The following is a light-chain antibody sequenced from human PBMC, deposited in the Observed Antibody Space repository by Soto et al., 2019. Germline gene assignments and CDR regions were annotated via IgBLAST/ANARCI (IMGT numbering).Light chain of an antibody. CDR3: QQSYATVRT. V-gene: IGKV1-39*01. CDR1: QGISTF. J-gene: IGKJ4*01. CDR2: AAS. Sequence: DIQMTQSPSSLSTSVGDRVTITCRASQGISTFLNWYQQKPGKALRLLIYAASRLQSGVPARFSGSGAETDFTLTITSLQPEDFGIYYCQQSYATVRTFGGGTKVE.